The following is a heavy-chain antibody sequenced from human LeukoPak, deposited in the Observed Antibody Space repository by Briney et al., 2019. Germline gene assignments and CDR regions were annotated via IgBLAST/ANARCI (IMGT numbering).Heavy chain of an antibody. D-gene: IGHD1-26*01. Sequence: PGGSLRLSCAASGFTVSSNYMSWVRQAPGKGLEWVSVIYSGGSTYYADSVKGRFTISRDNSKNTLYLQMNSLRAEDTAVYYCARARSYTPNSDYWGQGTLVTVSS. CDR3: ARARSYTPNSDY. V-gene: IGHV3-66*01. J-gene: IGHJ4*02. CDR2: IYSGGST. CDR1: GFTVSSNY.